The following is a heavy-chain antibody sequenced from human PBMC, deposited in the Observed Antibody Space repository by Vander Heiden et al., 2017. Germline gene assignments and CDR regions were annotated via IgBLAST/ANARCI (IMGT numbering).Heavy chain of an antibody. D-gene: IGHD1-26*01. CDR3: VRVVGATTPDWYLDL. Sequence: QVRLVEPGRGLVTPAGSLRLPSAASLSTCCDYYRSWIRRAAGKGLEWVSYISGSGSNRYYADSVKGRSTTSRDKAKNSLYLQMNGLRAEDTAVDYCVRVVGATTPDWYLDLWGRGTLVTVSS. CDR2: ISGSGSNR. J-gene: IGHJ2*01. V-gene: IGHV3-11*01. CDR1: LSTCCDYY.